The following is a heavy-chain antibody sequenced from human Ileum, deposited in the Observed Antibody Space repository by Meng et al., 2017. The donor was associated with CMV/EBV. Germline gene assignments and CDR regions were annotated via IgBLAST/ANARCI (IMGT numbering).Heavy chain of an antibody. CDR3: ARDRYQNDILTGTYYYYGMDV. J-gene: IGHJ6*02. CDR1: VFTFSSYE. CDR2: ISSSGSTI. Sequence: GGSLRLSCAASVFTFSSYEMNWVRQAPGKGLEWVSYISSSGSTIYYADSVKGRFTISRDNAKNSLYLQMNSLRAEDTAVYYCARDRYQNDILTGTYYYYGMDVWGQGTTVTVSS. V-gene: IGHV3-48*03. D-gene: IGHD3-9*01.